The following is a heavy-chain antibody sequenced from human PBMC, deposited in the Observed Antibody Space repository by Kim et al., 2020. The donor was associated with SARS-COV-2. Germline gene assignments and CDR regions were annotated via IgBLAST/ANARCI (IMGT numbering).Heavy chain of an antibody. Sequence: SETLSLTCTVSGGSISSYYWSWIRQPPGKGLEWIGYIYYSGSTNYNPSLKSRVTISVDTSKNQFSLKLSSVTAADTAVYYCASSYDFWSGYYRGGFGYWGQGTLVTVSS. CDR2: IYYSGST. D-gene: IGHD3-3*01. V-gene: IGHV4-59*08. CDR3: ASSYDFWSGYYRGGFGY. CDR1: GGSISSYY. J-gene: IGHJ4*02.